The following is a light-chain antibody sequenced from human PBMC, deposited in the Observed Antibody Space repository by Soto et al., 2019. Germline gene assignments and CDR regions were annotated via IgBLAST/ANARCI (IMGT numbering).Light chain of an antibody. Sequence: DVQLTQQQTTGSASLGDRVTITCRASQGIYSWLAWCQQKSGRAPKLLIYAASILQSGVPSRFSGSGSGTDFTLTITSLQPEDFGTYYCQHLTSFPITSCQGTLLAI. CDR3: QHLTSFPIT. CDR2: AAS. J-gene: IGKJ5*01. CDR1: QGIYSW. V-gene: IGKV1D-12*01.